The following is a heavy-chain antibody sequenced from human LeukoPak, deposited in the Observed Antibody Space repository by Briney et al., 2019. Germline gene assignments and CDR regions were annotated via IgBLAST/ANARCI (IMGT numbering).Heavy chain of an antibody. CDR3: AREVPWVWNFDL. Sequence: PSETLSLTCAVYGGSFNDYFWSWIRQPPGTGLEWIGYIYYSGSTYYNPSLKSRVTISVDTSKNQFSLKLNSVTAADTAVYYCAREVPWVWNFDLWGRGTLVTVSS. V-gene: IGHV4-30-4*08. J-gene: IGHJ2*01. D-gene: IGHD1-26*01. CDR2: IYYSGST. CDR1: GGSFNDYF.